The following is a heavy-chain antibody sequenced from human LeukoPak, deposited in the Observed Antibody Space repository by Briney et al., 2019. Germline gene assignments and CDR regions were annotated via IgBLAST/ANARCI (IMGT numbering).Heavy chain of an antibody. CDR1: DYSISSGYF. J-gene: IGHJ5*02. V-gene: IGHV4-4*07. Sequence: PSETLSLTCAVSDYSISSGYFWSWIRQPAGKGLEWIGRIYTSGSTNYNPSLKSRVTMSVDTSKNQFSLKLSSVTAADTAVYYCARVTGYSRFDPWGQGTLVTVSS. CDR3: ARVTGYSRFDP. CDR2: IYTSGST. D-gene: IGHD6-13*01.